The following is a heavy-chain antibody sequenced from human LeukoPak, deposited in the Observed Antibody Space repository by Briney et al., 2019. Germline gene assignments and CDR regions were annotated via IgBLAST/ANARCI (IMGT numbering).Heavy chain of an antibody. CDR1: GYTFTSYG. CDR2: ISAYNGNT. J-gene: IGHJ5*02. Sequence: ASVKVSCKASGYTFTSYGISWVRQAPGQGLELRGWISAYNGNTNYAQKLQGRVTMTTDTSTSTAYMELRSLRSDDTAVYYCARDEGVVVPAAIFGFDPWGQGTLVTVSS. CDR3: ARDEGVVVPAAIFGFDP. D-gene: IGHD2-2*01. V-gene: IGHV1-18*01.